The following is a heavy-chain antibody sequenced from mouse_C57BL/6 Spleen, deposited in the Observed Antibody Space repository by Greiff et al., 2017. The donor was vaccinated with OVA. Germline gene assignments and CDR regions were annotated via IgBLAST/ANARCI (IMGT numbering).Heavy chain of an antibody. CDR1: GYTFTGYW. Sequence: QVQLKQSGAELMKPGASVKLSCKATGYTFTGYWIEWVKQRPGHGLEWIGEILPGSGSTNYNEKFKGKATFTADTSSNTAYMQLSSLTTEDSAIYYCAREGLYYYGSSLFAYWGQGTLVTVSA. CDR2: ILPGSGST. D-gene: IGHD1-1*01. J-gene: IGHJ3*01. CDR3: AREGLYYYGSSLFAY. V-gene: IGHV1-9*01.